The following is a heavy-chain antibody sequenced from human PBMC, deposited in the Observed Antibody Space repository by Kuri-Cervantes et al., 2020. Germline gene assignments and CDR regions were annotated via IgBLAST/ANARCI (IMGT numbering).Heavy chain of an antibody. V-gene: IGHV4-4*07. CDR3: ARGAAFGWEDYYYGMDV. J-gene: IGHJ6*02. D-gene: IGHD6-25*01. CDR2: IYTSGST. Sequence: SETLSLTCTVSGGSISSYYWSWIRQPAGKGLEWIGRIYTSGSTNYNPSLKSRVTISVDTSKNQFSLKLSSVTAADTAVYYCARGAAFGWEDYYYGMDVWGQATTVTVSS. CDR1: GGSISSYY.